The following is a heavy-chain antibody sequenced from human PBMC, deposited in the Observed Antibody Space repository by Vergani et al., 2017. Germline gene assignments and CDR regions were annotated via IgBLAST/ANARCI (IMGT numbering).Heavy chain of an antibody. D-gene: IGHD6-6*01. V-gene: IGHV4-34*01. Sequence: QVQLQQWGAGLLKPSETLSLTCAVYGGSFSGYYWSWIRQPPGKGLEWIGEINHSGGTNYNPSLKSQVTISADTSKNQFSLKLSSVNAADTAVYYCARWAPYSSSSGYYYYMDVWGKGTTVTVSS. CDR1: GGSFSGYY. CDR2: INHSGGT. CDR3: ARWAPYSSSSGYYYYMDV. J-gene: IGHJ6*03.